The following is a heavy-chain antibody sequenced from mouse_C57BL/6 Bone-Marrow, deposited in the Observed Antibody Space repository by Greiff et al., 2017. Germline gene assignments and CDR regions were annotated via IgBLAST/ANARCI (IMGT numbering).Heavy chain of an antibody. CDR1: GFNIKDDY. Sequence: DVKLQQSGAELVRPGASVKLSCTASGFNIKDDYMHWVKQRPEQGLEWIGWIDPENGDTEYASKFQGKATITADTSSNTAYLQLSSLTSEDTAVYYCTTGYYCYFYYFDYWGQGTTLTVSS. D-gene: IGHD2-12*01. CDR3: TTGYYCYFYYFDY. CDR2: IDPENGDT. J-gene: IGHJ2*01. V-gene: IGHV14-4*01.